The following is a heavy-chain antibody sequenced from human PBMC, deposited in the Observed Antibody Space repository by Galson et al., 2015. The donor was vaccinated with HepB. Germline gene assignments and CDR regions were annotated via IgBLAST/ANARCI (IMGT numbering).Heavy chain of an antibody. D-gene: IGHD3-3*01. CDR3: ARDSYHYDFWSGYYTGGFDY. V-gene: IGHV4-31*03. CDR2: IYYSGST. Sequence: LSLTCTVSGGSISSGGYYWSWIRQHPGKGLEWIGYIYYSGSTYYNPSLKSRVTISVDTSKNQFSLKLSSVTAADTAVYYCARDSYHYDFWSGYYTGGFDYWGQGTLVTVSS. CDR1: GGSISSGGYY. J-gene: IGHJ4*02.